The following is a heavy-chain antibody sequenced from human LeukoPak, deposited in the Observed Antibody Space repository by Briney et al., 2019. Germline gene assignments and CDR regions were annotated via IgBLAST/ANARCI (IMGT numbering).Heavy chain of an antibody. CDR1: GYTFITYD. Sequence: ASVKVSCEASGYTFITYDINWIRQAPGQGLEWMGWMNPKSGNTAYGQRFQGRVTFTRDNSINTAYMELSSLRSDDTAVYYCARGRGGGGLMWRYFDFWGQGSLITVPP. D-gene: IGHD3-16*01. CDR3: ARGRGGGGLMWRYFDF. J-gene: IGHJ4*02. CDR2: MNPKSGNT. V-gene: IGHV1-8*02.